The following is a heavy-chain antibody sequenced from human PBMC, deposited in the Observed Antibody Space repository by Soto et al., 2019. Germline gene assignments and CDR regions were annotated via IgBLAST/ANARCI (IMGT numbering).Heavy chain of an antibody. V-gene: IGHV1-69*13. J-gene: IGHJ6*02. CDR3: ARDDYGGNYGTTNYYYYGMDV. CDR1: GGPFISYA. Sequence: SVKVSCKASGGPFISYAIIWVRQAPGQGLEWMGGIIPIFGTANYAQKFQGRVTITADESTSTAYMELSSLRSEDTAVYYCARDDYGGNYGTTNYYYYGMDVWGQGTTVTVSS. CDR2: IIPIFGTA. D-gene: IGHD4-17*01.